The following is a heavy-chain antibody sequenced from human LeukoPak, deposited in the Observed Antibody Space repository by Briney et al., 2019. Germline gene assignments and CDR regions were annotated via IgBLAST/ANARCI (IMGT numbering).Heavy chain of an antibody. CDR2: IGGDGRRK. J-gene: IGHJ4*02. Sequence: GGSLRLSCAASGFTFSTNYMTWVRQAPGKGLEWLANIGGDGRRKFYEDSVEGRFTISRDNAESSLYLQMNNLRVEDTAVYYCARDAGWRLLDYWGRGTQVTVSS. CDR3: ARDAGWRLLDY. D-gene: IGHD6-25*01. CDR1: GFTFSTNY. V-gene: IGHV3-7*01.